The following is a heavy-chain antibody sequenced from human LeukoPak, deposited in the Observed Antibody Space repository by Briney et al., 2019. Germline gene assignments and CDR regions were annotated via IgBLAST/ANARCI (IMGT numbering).Heavy chain of an antibody. CDR1: GFTFSSYW. D-gene: IGHD3-22*01. J-gene: IGHJ4*02. CDR3: ARQANYYYDSSGYYYFDY. CDR2: IKPDGSEK. Sequence: PGGSLRLSCAASGFTFSSYWMSWVSQAPGKGLEWVANIKPDGSEKKYVDSVKGRFTISRDNAKNSLCLQMNSLRAEDTAVYYCARQANYYYDSSGYYYFDYWGQGTLVTVSS. V-gene: IGHV3-7*03.